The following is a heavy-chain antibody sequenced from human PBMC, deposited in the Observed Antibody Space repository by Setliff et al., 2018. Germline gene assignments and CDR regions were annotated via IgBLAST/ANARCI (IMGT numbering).Heavy chain of an antibody. J-gene: IGHJ1*01. D-gene: IGHD1-1*01. Sequence: HGESLKISCKGSGYSFTSYWIGWVRQMPGKGLEWMGIIYPGDSDTRYSPSFQGQVTISADKSISTAYLQWNSLKASDTALYFCARLPSTGSAFFQHWGQGTLVTVSS. V-gene: IGHV5-51*01. CDR1: GYSFTSYW. CDR2: IYPGDSDT. CDR3: ARLPSTGSAFFQH.